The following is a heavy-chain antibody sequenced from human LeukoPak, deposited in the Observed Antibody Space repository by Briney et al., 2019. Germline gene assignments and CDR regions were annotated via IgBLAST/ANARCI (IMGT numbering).Heavy chain of an antibody. Sequence: GRSLRLSCAAFGFAFSSYGMHWVRQAPGKGLEWVAVIWYDGSNKYYADSVKGRFTISRDNSKNTLYLQMNSLRAEDTAVYYCARDRMAFDIWGQGTMVTVSS. J-gene: IGHJ3*02. CDR2: IWYDGSNK. V-gene: IGHV3-33*01. CDR1: GFAFSSYG. CDR3: ARDRMAFDI.